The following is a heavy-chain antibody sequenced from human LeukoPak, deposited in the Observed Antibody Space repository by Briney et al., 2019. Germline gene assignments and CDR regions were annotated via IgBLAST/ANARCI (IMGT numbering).Heavy chain of an antibody. Sequence: GESLRLSCAASGFTFSSYWMSWVRQAPGKGLEWVANIKQDGSEKYYVDSVKGRFTISRDNAKNSLYLQMNNLGAEDTAVYYCARDLTVTSTCWFDLWGQGTLVTVSS. V-gene: IGHV3-7*01. D-gene: IGHD4-11*01. J-gene: IGHJ5*02. CDR1: GFTFSSYW. CDR3: ARDLTVTSTCWFDL. CDR2: IKQDGSEK.